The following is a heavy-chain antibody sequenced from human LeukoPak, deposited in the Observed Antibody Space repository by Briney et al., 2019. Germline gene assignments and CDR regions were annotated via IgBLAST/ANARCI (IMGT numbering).Heavy chain of an antibody. J-gene: IGHJ6*02. Sequence: GGSLRLSCAASGFTFSSYSMNWVRQAPGKGLEWVSSISSSSSYIYYADSVKGRFTISRDNAKNSLYLQMNSLRAGDTAVYYCSRNQGAAADPYYYHGMDVWGQGTTVTGSS. CDR3: SRNQGAAADPYYYHGMDV. CDR2: ISSSSSYI. V-gene: IGHV3-21*01. CDR1: GFTFSSYS. D-gene: IGHD6-13*01.